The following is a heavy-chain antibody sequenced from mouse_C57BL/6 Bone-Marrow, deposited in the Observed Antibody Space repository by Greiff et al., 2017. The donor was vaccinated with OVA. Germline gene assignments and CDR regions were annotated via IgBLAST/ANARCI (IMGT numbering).Heavy chain of an antibody. V-gene: IGHV1-52*01. Sequence: QVQLQQPGAELVRPGSSVKLSCKASGYTFTSYWMHWVKQRPIQGLEWIVNIDPSDSETHYNQKFKDKATLTVDKSSSTAYMQLSSLTSEDSAVYYCALITTVVAHWYFDVWGTGTTVTVSS. CDR2: IDPSDSET. CDR1: GYTFTSYW. D-gene: IGHD1-1*01. J-gene: IGHJ1*03. CDR3: ALITTVVAHWYFDV.